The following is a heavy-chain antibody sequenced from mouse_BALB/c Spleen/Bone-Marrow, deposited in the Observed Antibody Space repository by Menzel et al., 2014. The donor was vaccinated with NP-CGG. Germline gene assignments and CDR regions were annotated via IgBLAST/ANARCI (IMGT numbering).Heavy chain of an antibody. J-gene: IGHJ2*01. CDR2: IRNKANGYTT. CDR1: YFTFTDYY. V-gene: IGHV7-3*02. CDR3: ARDTYGRDY. D-gene: IGHD1-1*01. Sequence: EVKLMESGGGLVQPGGSLRLSCATSYFTFTDYYMSWVRQPPGKALEWLGFIRNKANGYTTEYSASVKGRFTISRDNSQSILYPQMNTLRAEDSATYYCARDTYGRDYWGQGTTLTVSS.